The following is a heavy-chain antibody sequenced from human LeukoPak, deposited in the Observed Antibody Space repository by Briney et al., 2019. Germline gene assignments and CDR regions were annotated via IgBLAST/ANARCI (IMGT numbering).Heavy chain of an antibody. D-gene: IGHD3-22*01. CDR1: GGSISNYY. Sequence: SETLSLTCTVSGGSISNYYWTWIRQPPGKGLEWIGYIYYSGSTNYNPSLKSRVTLSVDTSKNQFSLKLTSVTAAATAVYYCARGDSSGYYYGDDAFDIWGQGTMVTVSS. CDR2: IYYSGST. CDR3: ARGDSSGYYYGDDAFDI. J-gene: IGHJ3*02. V-gene: IGHV4-59*01.